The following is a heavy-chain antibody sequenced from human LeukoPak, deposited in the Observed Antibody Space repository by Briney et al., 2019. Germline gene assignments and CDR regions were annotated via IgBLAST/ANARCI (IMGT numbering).Heavy chain of an antibody. Sequence: GGSLRSSCAASGFTFSSYAMSWVRQAPGKGLGWVAAIIGSVGSTYPAQSLKGRLPPSRDNSKNTLYLQLNSLRPPATALYYCAKAPYGRSSWSYYGLDVWGQGTKVTVS. CDR3: AKAPYGRSSWSYYGLDV. J-gene: IGHJ6*01. D-gene: IGHD6-13*01. V-gene: IGHV3-23*01. CDR2: IIGSVGST. CDR1: GFTFSSYA.